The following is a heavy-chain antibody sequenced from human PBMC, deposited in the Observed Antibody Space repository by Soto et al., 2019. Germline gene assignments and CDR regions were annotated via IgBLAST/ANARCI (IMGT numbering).Heavy chain of an antibody. CDR3: ARASDYYGSGSYLTTFDY. CDR2: IGTAGDT. D-gene: IGHD3-10*01. V-gene: IGHV3-13*01. J-gene: IGHJ4*02. Sequence: GGSLRLSCAASGFTFSSYDMHWVRQATGKGLEWVSAIGTAGDTYYPGSVKGRFTISRENAKNSLYLQMNSLRAGDTAVYYCARASDYYGSGSYLTTFDYWGQGTLVTVSS. CDR1: GFTFSSYD.